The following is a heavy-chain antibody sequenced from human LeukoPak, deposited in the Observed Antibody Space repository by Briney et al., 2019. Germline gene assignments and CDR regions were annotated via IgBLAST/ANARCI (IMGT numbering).Heavy chain of an antibody. D-gene: IGHD6-19*01. CDR3: ARDSSGFYYYGMDV. V-gene: IGHV4-59*02. CDR2: IYYSGST. Sequence: LETLSLTCTVSGGSVSTYYWNWIRQPPGKGLEWIGYIYYSGSTNYNPSLKSRVTISVDTSKNQFSLKLSSVTAADTAVYYCARDSSGFYYYGMDVWGQGTTVTVSS. CDR1: GGSVSTYY. J-gene: IGHJ6*02.